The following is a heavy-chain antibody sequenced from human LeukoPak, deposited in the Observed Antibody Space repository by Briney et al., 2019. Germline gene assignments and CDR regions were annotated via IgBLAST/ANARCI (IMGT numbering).Heavy chain of an antibody. Sequence: GGSLRLSCAASGFTFSSYSMNWVRQAPGKGLEWVSYISSSSSTIYYADSVKGRFTISRDNAKNSLYLQINSLRAEDTAVYYCARDLRITIFGVANNWFDPWGQGTLVTVSS. CDR2: ISSSSSTI. CDR3: ARDLRITIFGVANNWFDP. V-gene: IGHV3-48*01. CDR1: GFTFSSYS. D-gene: IGHD3-3*01. J-gene: IGHJ5*02.